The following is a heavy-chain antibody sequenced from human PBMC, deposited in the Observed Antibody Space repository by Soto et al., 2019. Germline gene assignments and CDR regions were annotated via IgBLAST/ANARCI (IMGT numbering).Heavy chain of an antibody. D-gene: IGHD6-19*01. V-gene: IGHV3-21*01. Sequence: PGGSLRLSCSASGFIFSHYTMNWVRQSPGKGLEWVAAISGNSNYIYYSDSVKGRFTISRDNAKDSLYLQMNSLTVEDTAEYFCASDSGGHYWGQGTLVTVSS. CDR1: GFIFSHYT. J-gene: IGHJ4*02. CDR3: ASDSGGHY. CDR2: ISGNSNYI.